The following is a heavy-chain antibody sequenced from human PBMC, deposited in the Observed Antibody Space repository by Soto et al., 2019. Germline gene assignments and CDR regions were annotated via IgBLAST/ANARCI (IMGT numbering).Heavy chain of an antibody. Sequence: ASVKVSCKASGYTFSNSGISWVRQAPGQGLEWLGWINSDNGNTNYAQHLQGRVTLTTDTSTSTAYMELRSLRSDDAAVYYCARETGPRFDYWGQGTLVTVSS. CDR3: ARETGPRFDY. CDR1: GYTFSNSG. D-gene: IGHD7-27*01. J-gene: IGHJ4*02. V-gene: IGHV1-18*01. CDR2: INSDNGNT.